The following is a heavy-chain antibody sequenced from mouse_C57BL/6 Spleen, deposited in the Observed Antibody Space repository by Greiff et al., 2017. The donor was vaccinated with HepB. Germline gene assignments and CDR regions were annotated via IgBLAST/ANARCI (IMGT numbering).Heavy chain of an antibody. CDR1: GFTFSSYA. D-gene: IGHD3-2*02. J-gene: IGHJ2*01. V-gene: IGHV5-4*01. CDR3: ARDRGYDY. Sequence: EVQGVESGGGLVKPGGSLKLSCAASGFTFSSYAMSWVRQTPEKRLEWVATISDGGSYTYYPDNVKGRVTISRDNAKNNLYLQMSHLKSEDTAMYYCARDRGYDYWGQGTTLTVSS. CDR2: ISDGGSYT.